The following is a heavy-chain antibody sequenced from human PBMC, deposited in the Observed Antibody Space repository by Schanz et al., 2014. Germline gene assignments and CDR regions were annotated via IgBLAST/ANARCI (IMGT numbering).Heavy chain of an antibody. Sequence: GEEEEWWGGVVQPGRSLRLSCAASGFTFSSSVPHWVVPSPVPVLEWVAVIWFDGSTKYYADSVKGRFTISRDNSKNTLYLQMNSLRAEDTAVYYCAKLVGEVGDVFDYWGQGTLVTVSS. V-gene: IGHV3-33*06. J-gene: IGHJ4*02. CDR1: GFTFSSSV. CDR3: AKLVGEVGDVFDY. CDR2: IWFDGSTK. D-gene: IGHD3-10*01.